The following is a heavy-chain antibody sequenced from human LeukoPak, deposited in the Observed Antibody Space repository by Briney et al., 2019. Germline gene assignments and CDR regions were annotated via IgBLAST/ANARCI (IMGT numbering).Heavy chain of an antibody. Sequence: GGSLRLSCAASGFTFSSYGMHWVRQAPGKGLEWVAFIRYDGSNKYYADSVKGRFTISRDNSKNTLYLQMNSLRAEDTAMYYCAKARYSPFYFDYWGQGTLVTVSS. V-gene: IGHV3-30*02. D-gene: IGHD5-18*01. CDR3: AKARYSPFYFDY. CDR1: GFTFSSYG. CDR2: IRYDGSNK. J-gene: IGHJ4*02.